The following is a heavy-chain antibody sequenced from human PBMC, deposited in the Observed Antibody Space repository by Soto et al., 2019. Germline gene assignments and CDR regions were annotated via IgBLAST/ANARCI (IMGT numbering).Heavy chain of an antibody. CDR3: ARPHFGAAGGPFTLDY. D-gene: IGHD6-13*01. Sequence: SVEVSCKASGGTFSSYAISWVRQAPGQGLEWMGGIIPIFGTANYAQKFQGRVTITADKSTSTAYMELSSLRSEDTAVYYCARPHFGAAGGPFTLDYWGQGTLVTVSS. V-gene: IGHV1-69*06. CDR1: GGTFSSYA. CDR2: IIPIFGTA. J-gene: IGHJ4*02.